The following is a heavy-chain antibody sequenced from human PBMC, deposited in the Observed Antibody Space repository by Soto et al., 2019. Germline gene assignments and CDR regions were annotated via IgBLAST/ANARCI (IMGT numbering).Heavy chain of an antibody. CDR2: ISSSGTPI. CDR1: GFTFSTFE. CDR3: ARAHYYDNTGPPPV. J-gene: IGHJ4*02. V-gene: IGHV3-48*03. Sequence: GGSLRLSCAASGFTFSTFEMNWVRQAPGKGPEWVSYISSSGTPIYYAESVKGRFTISRDNAKNSLFLQMDSLRAEDTAVYYCARAHYYDNTGPPPVGGQGTRVTVSS. D-gene: IGHD3-22*01.